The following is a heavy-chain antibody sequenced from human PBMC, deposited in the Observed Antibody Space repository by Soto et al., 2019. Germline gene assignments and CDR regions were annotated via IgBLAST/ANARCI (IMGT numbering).Heavy chain of an antibody. J-gene: IGHJ4*02. Sequence: PGGSLRLSCAASGFTFSTYTMSWVRQAPGRGLEWVSSLSRSGTTYYADPVKGRFTISRDNSKNTLYLQMNSLRAEDTAIYYCAREIWGGPLDYWGQGTLVTVSS. CDR2: LSRSGTT. CDR3: AREIWGGPLDY. CDR1: GFTFSTYT. D-gene: IGHD3-16*01. V-gene: IGHV3-23*01.